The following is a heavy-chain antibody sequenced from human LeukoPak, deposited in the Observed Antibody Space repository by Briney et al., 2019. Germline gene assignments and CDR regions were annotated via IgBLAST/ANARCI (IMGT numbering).Heavy chain of an antibody. CDR1: GDNFSSYV. Sequence: VASVKVSCKASGDNFSSYVITWVRQAPGQGLEWMGRIIPTLDVANFAQKFKGRVTITADKFTNTAHLELSSLRSEDTAVYFCTREGVYSPDPTSYHRLPFDIWGKGTVVIVSS. V-gene: IGHV1-69*04. J-gene: IGHJ3*02. CDR3: TREGVYSPDPTSYHRLPFDI. CDR2: IIPTLDVA. D-gene: IGHD3-16*02.